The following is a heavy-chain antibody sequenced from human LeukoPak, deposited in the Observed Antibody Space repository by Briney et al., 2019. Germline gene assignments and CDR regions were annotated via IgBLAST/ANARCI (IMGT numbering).Heavy chain of an antibody. J-gene: IGHJ4*02. D-gene: IGHD1-1*01. Sequence: GGSLRLSCAASGFTFNTYWMNWVRQAPGKGLEWVASIKQDENDKYYVDSVKGRFTISRDNANSSLYLQMNSLRAENTAVYYCARGAVQLERLSPSDYRGQGTLVTVSS. V-gene: IGHV3-7*03. CDR2: IKQDENDK. CDR1: GFTFNTYW. CDR3: ARGAVQLERLSPSDY.